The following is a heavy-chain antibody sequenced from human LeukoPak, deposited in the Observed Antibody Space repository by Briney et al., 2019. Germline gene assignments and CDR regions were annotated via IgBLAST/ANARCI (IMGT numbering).Heavy chain of an antibody. CDR3: ARLSGYDEVGYYYYMDV. J-gene: IGHJ6*03. Sequence: ASVKVSCKASGYTLTRFDITWVRQAPGQGLEWMGWISAYNGNTNYAQKLQGRVSMTTDTSTSTAYMELRSLRSDDTAVYYCARLSGYDEVGYYYYMDVWGKGTTVTVSS. D-gene: IGHD5-12*01. CDR1: GYTLTRFD. V-gene: IGHV1-18*01. CDR2: ISAYNGNT.